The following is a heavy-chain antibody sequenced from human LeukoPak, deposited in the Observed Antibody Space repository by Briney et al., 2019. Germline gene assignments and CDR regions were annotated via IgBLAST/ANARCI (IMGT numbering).Heavy chain of an antibody. CDR1: GLTVSSNS. D-gene: IGHD3-22*01. V-gene: IGHV3-53*01. CDR3: ARDLGQYYDTSDNWFDP. Sequence: GSLRLSCAASGLTVSSNSMSWVRQAPGKGLEWVSFIYSGGSTYYADSVKGRFTISRDNSKNTLYLQMNSLRAEDTAVYYCARDLGQYYDTSDNWFDPWGQGTLVTVSS. J-gene: IGHJ5*02. CDR2: IYSGGST.